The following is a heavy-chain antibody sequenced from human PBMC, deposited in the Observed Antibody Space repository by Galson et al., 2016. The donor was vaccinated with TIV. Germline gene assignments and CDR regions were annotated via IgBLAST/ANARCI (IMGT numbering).Heavy chain of an antibody. Sequence: LRLSCAASTFNVKDNYMSWVRQAPGGGLEWVSIISSGGTTNYADSVKGRLTIGRDESKNALFLEMNNLRVDDTAVYYCARDRRYCGNECFLYYYYGMDVWGRGTTVTVSS. V-gene: IGHV3-66*02. J-gene: IGHJ6*02. CDR1: TFNVKDNY. CDR2: ISSGGTT. D-gene: IGHD2-21*01. CDR3: ARDRRYCGNECFLYYYYGMDV.